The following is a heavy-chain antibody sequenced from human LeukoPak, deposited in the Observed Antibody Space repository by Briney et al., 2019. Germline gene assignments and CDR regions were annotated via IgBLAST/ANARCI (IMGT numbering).Heavy chain of an antibody. CDR3: ARDLYCSSTSCPLDY. Sequence: ASVKVSCKASGYTFTSYGISWVRQAPGQGLEWMGWISAYNGNTNYAQKLQGRVTMTTDTSTSTAYMELSSLRSEDTAVYYCARDLYCSSTSCPLDYWGQGTLVTVSS. V-gene: IGHV1-18*01. J-gene: IGHJ4*02. D-gene: IGHD2-2*01. CDR1: GYTFTSYG. CDR2: ISAYNGNT.